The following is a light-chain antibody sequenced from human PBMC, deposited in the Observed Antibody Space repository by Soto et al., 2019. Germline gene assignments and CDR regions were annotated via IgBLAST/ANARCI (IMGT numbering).Light chain of an antibody. CDR1: SSDVGGYNY. J-gene: IGLJ1*01. V-gene: IGLV2-8*01. Sequence: QSVHTQPPSASGSPGQSVTISCTGTSSDVGGYNYVSWYQQHPGKAPKLMIYEVSKRPSGVPDRFSGSESGNTASLTVSGLQAEDEADYYCSSHAGSKRVFGTGTKVTVL. CDR3: SSHAGSKRV. CDR2: EVS.